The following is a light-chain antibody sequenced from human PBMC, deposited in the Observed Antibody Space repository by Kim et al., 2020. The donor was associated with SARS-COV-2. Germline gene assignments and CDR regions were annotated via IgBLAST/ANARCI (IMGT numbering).Light chain of an antibody. CDR1: RGIDNY. V-gene: IGKV1-16*01. J-gene: IGKJ4*01. Sequence: DIQMTQSPSSLSASIGDRVTITCRASRGIDNYLLWVQQKPGKAPKSLIYGASTLLSGVPSRFSGTGSGTDFTLTISSLQPEDFATYYCQQYHSYPLTFGGGTKVDIK. CDR3: QQYHSYPLT. CDR2: GAS.